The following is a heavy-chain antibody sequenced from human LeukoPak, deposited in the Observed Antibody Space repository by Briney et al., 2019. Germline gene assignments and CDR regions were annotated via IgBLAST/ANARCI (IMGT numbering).Heavy chain of an antibody. CDR2: INPNSGGT. Sequence: ASVKVSCKASGYTFTGYYMHWVRQAPGQGLEWMGWINPNSGGTNYAQKFQGWVTMTRDTSISTAYMELSRLRSEDTAVYYCARDQDQDDYYYYYGKDVWGQGTTVTVSS. D-gene: IGHD5-24*01. CDR3: ARDQDQDDYYYYYGKDV. V-gene: IGHV1-2*04. CDR1: GYTFTGYY. J-gene: IGHJ6*02.